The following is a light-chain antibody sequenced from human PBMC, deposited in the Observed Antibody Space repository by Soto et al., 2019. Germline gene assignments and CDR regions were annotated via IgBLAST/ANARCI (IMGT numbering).Light chain of an antibody. CDR1: QSIGTY. Sequence: DAQMTQSPSSLSASVGDSVTITCRASQSIGTYLDWYQHKPGKAPKLLIYAASSLQSGVPSRFSGSGSGTDCTLTISSMQPEDFATDSCQESHSTFGQGTKLEIK. J-gene: IGKJ2*01. CDR2: AAS. V-gene: IGKV1-39*01. CDR3: QESHST.